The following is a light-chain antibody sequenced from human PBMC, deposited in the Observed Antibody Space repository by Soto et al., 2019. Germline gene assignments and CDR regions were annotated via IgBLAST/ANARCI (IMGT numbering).Light chain of an antibody. CDR3: SSYAGSSQAVV. J-gene: IGLJ2*01. Sequence: QSALTQPPSASGSPGQSVTISCTGTSSDVGGYNYVSWYQQHPGKAPKLMIYEVTKRPSGVPDRFSGSKSGNTASLTVSGLQAEDEAVYYCSSYAGSSQAVVFGGGTKLTVL. CDR1: SSDVGGYNY. CDR2: EVT. V-gene: IGLV2-8*01.